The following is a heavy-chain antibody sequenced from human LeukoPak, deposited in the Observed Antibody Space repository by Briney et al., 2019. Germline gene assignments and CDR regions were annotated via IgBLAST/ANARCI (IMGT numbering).Heavy chain of an antibody. CDR3: AKGQALPDY. J-gene: IGHJ4*02. CDR1: GFTFSSYG. CDR2: MSYDGSNK. V-gene: IGHV3-30*18. Sequence: GGSLRLSCAASGFTFSSYGMHWVRQAPGKGLGWVAVMSYDGSNKYYADSVKGRFTISRGNSKNTLYLQMNSLRAEDTAVYYCAKGQALPDYWGQGTLVTVSS.